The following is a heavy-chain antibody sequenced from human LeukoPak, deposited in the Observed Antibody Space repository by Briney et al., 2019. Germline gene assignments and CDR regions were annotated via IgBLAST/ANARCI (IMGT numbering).Heavy chain of an antibody. J-gene: IGHJ3*02. CDR2: IYPGDSDT. CDR1: GYSFTSYW. V-gene: IGHV5-51*01. CDR3: ARSRRPTYYYDSSGHKGAFDI. Sequence: GESLKISCKGSGYSFTSYWIGWVRQMPGKGLEWMGIIYPGDSDTRYSPSFQGQVTISADKSISTAYLQWSSLKASDTAMYYCARSRRPTYYYDSSGHKGAFDIWGQGTMVTVSS. D-gene: IGHD3-22*01.